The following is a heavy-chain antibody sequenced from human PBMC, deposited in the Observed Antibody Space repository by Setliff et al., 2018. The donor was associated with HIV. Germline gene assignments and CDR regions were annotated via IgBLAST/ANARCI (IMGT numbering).Heavy chain of an antibody. J-gene: IGHJ4*02. CDR2: INTHSGAT. Sequence: GASVKVSCKTSGYTFDDYYLHWVRQAPGQGPEWMGWINTHSGATNYAQKFQDRVSMTGDTSISTASMELSSLKSDDTAMYYCATSTSRFFWNGFYQGGFGSRNSHSFENWGQGTLVTVSS. D-gene: IGHD3-3*01. V-gene: IGHV1-2*02. CDR3: ATSTSRFFWNGFYQGGFGSRNSHSFEN. CDR1: GYTFDDYY.